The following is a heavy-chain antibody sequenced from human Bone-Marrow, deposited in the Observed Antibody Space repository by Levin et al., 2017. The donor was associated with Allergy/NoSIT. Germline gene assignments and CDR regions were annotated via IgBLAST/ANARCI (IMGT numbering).Heavy chain of an antibody. D-gene: IGHD3-10*01. CDR1: GYRFTTYY. J-gene: IGHJ6*03. CDR2: IDPSDSYT. CDR3: ARLLRGSYYYMDV. V-gene: IGHV5-10-1*01. Sequence: PCEGSGYRFTTYYITWVRQMPGKGLEWMGRIDPSDSYTNYSPSFQGHVTISADKSINTAYLQWSSLQASDTAMYYCARLLRGSYYYMDVWGKGTTVTVSS.